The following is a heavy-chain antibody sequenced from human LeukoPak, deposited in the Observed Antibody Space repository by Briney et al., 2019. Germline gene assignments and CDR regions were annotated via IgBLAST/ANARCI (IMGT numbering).Heavy chain of an antibody. CDR2: IYYSGTT. J-gene: IGHJ4*02. Sequence: SETLSLTCSVSGGSIRSSSFYWGGIRQPPGKGLEWIGSIYYSGTTYYNPSLRSRVTISVDTSKSQFSLRLSSVSAKDTAVYYCASPGIGAAGIDFWGEGTLVSVSS. D-gene: IGHD6-13*01. CDR1: GGSIRSSSFY. CDR3: ASPGIGAAGIDF. V-gene: IGHV4-39*01.